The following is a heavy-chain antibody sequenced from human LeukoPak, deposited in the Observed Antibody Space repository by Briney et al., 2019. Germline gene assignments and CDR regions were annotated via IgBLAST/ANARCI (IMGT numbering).Heavy chain of an antibody. CDR1: GFTFSSYE. J-gene: IGHJ5*02. CDR3: ARDKIIAAAGTRENWFDP. Sequence: GGSLRLSCAVSGFTFSSYEMNWVRQAPGKGLEWVAVISYDGSNKYYADSVKGRFTISRDNPKNTLYLQMNSLRAEDTAVYYCARDKIIAAAGTRENWFDPWGQGTLVTVSS. D-gene: IGHD6-13*01. CDR2: ISYDGSNK. V-gene: IGHV3-30*03.